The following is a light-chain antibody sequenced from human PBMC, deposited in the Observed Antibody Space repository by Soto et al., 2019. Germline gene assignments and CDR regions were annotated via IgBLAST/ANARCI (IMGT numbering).Light chain of an antibody. CDR3: QQSYKTPLT. Sequence: ETVLTQSPATLSLSPGERATLSCRASQSVKTFLVWYQQRPGQAPRLLIYDASHRAAGIPARFSGSGFGTDFTLTISSLQPEDFATYYCQQSYKTPLTFGGGTKVDIK. CDR1: QSVKTF. J-gene: IGKJ4*01. V-gene: IGKV3-11*01. CDR2: DAS.